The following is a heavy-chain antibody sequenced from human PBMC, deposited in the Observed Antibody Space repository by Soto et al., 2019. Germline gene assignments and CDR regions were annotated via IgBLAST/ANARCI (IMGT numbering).Heavy chain of an antibody. J-gene: IGHJ4*02. V-gene: IGHV3-20*04. D-gene: IGHD5-18*01. CDR2: INWNGGST. CDR1: GFTFDDYG. CDR3: ARDPGYSYGTQFDY. Sequence: EVQLVESGGGVVRPGGSLRLSCAASGFTFDDYGMSWVRQAPGKGLEWVSGINWNGGSTGYADSVKGRFAISRDNAKNSLYLQMNSLRAEDTALSYCARDPGYSYGTQFDYWGQGTLVTVSS.